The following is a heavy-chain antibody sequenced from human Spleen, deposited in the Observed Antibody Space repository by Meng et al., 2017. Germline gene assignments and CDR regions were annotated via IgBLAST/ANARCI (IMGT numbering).Heavy chain of an antibody. CDR1: GFTFSIYE. CDR3: AKFYCGGDYCSGGYGMDV. CDR2: ISSSGNTV. D-gene: IGHD2-21*02. J-gene: IGHJ6*02. Sequence: GESLKISCAASGFTFSIYEMNWVRQAPGKGLEWVSYISSSGNTVYYADSVKGRFTISRDNAKNSLYLQMNSLRAEDTAVYYCAKFYCGGDYCSGGYGMDVWGQGTTVTVSS. V-gene: IGHV3-48*03.